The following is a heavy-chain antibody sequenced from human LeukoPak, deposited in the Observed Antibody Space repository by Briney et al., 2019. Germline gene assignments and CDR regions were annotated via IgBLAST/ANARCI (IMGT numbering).Heavy chain of an antibody. CDR1: GGSISSSSYY. V-gene: IGHV4-39*07. CDR3: AREDIVVVVAAHQYNWFDP. Sequence: SETLSLTCTVSGGSISSSSYYWGWIRQPPGKGLEWIGSIYHSGSTYYNPSLKSRVTISVDTSKNQFSLKLSSVTAADTAVYYCAREDIVVVVAAHQYNWFDPWGQGTLVTVSS. J-gene: IGHJ5*02. CDR2: IYHSGST. D-gene: IGHD2-15*01.